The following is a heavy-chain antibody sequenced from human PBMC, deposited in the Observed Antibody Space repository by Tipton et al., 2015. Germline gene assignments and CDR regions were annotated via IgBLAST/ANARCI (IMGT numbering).Heavy chain of an antibody. CDR2: ISAYNGKT. V-gene: IGHV1-18*01. Sequence: QLVQSGAEVKPPGSSVKVSCKASGYTFINYGISWVRQAPGQGLEWMGWISAYNGKTSYAQKIQGRVTMTIDTSTTTAYMELRSLRFEDTAVYYCARDGKQREYSGFDLGMDVWGQGTTVIVSS. CDR3: ARDGKQREYSGFDLGMDV. CDR1: GYTFINYG. J-gene: IGHJ6*02. D-gene: IGHD5-12*01.